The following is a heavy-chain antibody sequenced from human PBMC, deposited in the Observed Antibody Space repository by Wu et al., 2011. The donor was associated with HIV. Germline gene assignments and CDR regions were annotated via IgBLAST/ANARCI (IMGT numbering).Heavy chain of an antibody. CDR2: IIGIFGKA. CDR3: ASSPYGGYFDY. J-gene: IGHJ4*02. CDR1: GGTFSSHG. Sequence: QVQLVQSGPEVKKPGSSVKVSCKASGGTFSSHGISWVRQAPGQGLEWMGGIIGIFGKANYAQKFQGRVTITADKSTSTAYMELRSLRSEDTAVYYCASSPYGGYFDYWGQGTLVTVSS. D-gene: IGHD4-23*01. V-gene: IGHV1-69*14.